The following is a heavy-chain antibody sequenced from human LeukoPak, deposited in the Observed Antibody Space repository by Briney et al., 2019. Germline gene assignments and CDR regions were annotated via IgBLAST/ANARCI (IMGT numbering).Heavy chain of an antibody. J-gene: IGHJ6*03. V-gene: IGHV4-4*07. CDR2: IYTRGST. CDR1: GGSISSYY. D-gene: IGHD6-13*01. Sequence: SETLSLTCTVSGGSISSYYWSWIRQPAGKGLEWIGRIYTRGSTNYNPSLKSRVTMSVDTSKNQFSLKLSSVTAADTAVYYCARGASAAGTEYYYYYYMDVWGKGTTVTVSS. CDR3: ARGASAAGTEYYYYYYMDV.